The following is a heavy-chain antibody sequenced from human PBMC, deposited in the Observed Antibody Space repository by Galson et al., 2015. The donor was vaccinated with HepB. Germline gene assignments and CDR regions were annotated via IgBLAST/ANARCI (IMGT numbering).Heavy chain of an antibody. V-gene: IGHV3-30*04. Sequence: SLRLSCAASGFSFSSYAMHWVRQAPGEGLQWVAVISYDGSNKYYADSVKGRFTISRDNSKNTVYLEMNSLRPEDTAVYYCARDLAARGVTAWFWGQGTLVIVSS. D-gene: IGHD3-10*01. CDR3: ARDLAARGVTAWF. CDR2: ISYDGSNK. J-gene: IGHJ4*02. CDR1: GFSFSSYA.